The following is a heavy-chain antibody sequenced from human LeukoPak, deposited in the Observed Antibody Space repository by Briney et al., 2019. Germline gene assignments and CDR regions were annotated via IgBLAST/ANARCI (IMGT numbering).Heavy chain of an antibody. D-gene: IGHD3-16*01. CDR3: ARAFRGAVGFDY. CDR1: GFTVSNNY. J-gene: IGHJ4*02. Sequence: GGSLRLSCAASGFTVSNNYMSWVHQAPGKGLEWVSVIYTGGSTSYADSVKGRFTISRDNSKNTLYLQMNSLRADDTAVYYCARAFRGAVGFDYWGQGTLVTVSS. V-gene: IGHV3-53*01. CDR2: IYTGGST.